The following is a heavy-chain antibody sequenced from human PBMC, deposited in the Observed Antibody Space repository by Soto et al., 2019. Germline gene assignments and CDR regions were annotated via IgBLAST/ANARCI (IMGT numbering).Heavy chain of an antibody. Sequence: GESLKISCNCHGYTFTSYWIGWVRQVPGKGLEWMGIIYPGDSETRTSPSFEGQVTFSVDKSITTAYLQWSSLKASDTAMYYCARLGIDSYDSDGFYYAFDIWGQGTMVTVSS. CDR1: GYTFTSYW. V-gene: IGHV5-51*01. J-gene: IGHJ3*02. D-gene: IGHD3-22*01. CDR2: IYPGDSET. CDR3: ARLGIDSYDSDGFYYAFDI.